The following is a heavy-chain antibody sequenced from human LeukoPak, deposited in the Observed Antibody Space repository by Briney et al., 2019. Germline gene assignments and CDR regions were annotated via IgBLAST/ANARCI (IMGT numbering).Heavy chain of an antibody. CDR1: GFTFSSYG. Sequence: GGSLRLSCAASGFTFSSYGMHWVRQAPGKGLEWVAVISYDGSNKYYADSVKGRFTISRDNSKNSLYLQMNRLRAEDTAVYYCARDPKTTVTTYPHYWGQGTLVSVSS. CDR2: ISYDGSNK. D-gene: IGHD4-17*01. CDR3: ARDPKTTVTTYPHY. V-gene: IGHV3-30*03. J-gene: IGHJ4*02.